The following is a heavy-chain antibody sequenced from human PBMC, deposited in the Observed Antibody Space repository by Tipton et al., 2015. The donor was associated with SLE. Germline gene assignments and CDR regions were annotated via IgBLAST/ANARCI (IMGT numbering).Heavy chain of an antibody. Sequence: TLSLTCAVSGYSISSGYYWGWIRQPPGKGLEWIGSIYHSGSTYYNPSLKSRVTISVETSKNQFSLKLSSVTAADTAVYYCARGDQGTGTTEWGQGTLVTVSS. V-gene: IGHV4-38-2*01. J-gene: IGHJ4*02. CDR3: ARGDQGTGTTE. CDR1: GYSISSGYY. D-gene: IGHD1-1*01. CDR2: IYHSGST.